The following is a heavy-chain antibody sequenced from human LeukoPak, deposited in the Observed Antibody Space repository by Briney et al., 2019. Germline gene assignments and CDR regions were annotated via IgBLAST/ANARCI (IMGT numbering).Heavy chain of an antibody. V-gene: IGHV3-66*03. CDR1: GFRVSDYY. J-gene: IGHJ5*02. CDR2: IRDSGEA. Sequence: GSLRLSCAVSGFRVSDYYMSWVRQAPGKGLEWVRLIRDSGEAFYADFVRGRFAISRDESENTLYLQMNSLRVEDTAVYFCARDRGALQDCVEFGPWGQGTPVIVSS. D-gene: IGHD2-21*02. CDR3: ARDRGALQDCVEFGP.